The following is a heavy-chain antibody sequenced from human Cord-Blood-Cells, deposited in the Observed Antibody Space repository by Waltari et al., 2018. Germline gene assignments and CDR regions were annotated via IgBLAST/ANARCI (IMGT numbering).Heavy chain of an antibody. J-gene: IGHJ3*02. CDR2: IIPIFGTA. CDR3: ARQAYCGGDCYDAFDI. Sequence: QVQLVQSGAEVKKPGSSVKVPSKASGGTFSSYAISWVRTSTGQGLEWMGGIIPIFGTANYAQKFQGRVTITADESTSTAYMELSSLRSEDTAVYYCARQAYCGGDCYDAFDIWGQGTMVTVSS. D-gene: IGHD2-21*01. V-gene: IGHV1-69*01. CDR1: GGTFSSYA.